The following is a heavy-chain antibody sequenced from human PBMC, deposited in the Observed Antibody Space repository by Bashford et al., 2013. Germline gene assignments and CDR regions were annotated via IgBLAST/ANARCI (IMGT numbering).Heavy chain of an antibody. Sequence: ASVKVVLARRSEAPSAVMLSTGCDRLLEKGLEWMEVLILKIARHSTHRSYQGRVTMTEDASTDTAYMELSSLRSQDTAVYYCATVREEPPWAFDIWGQGTMVTRLL. D-gene: IGHD1-14*01. V-gene: IGHV1-24*01. CDR3: ATVREEPPWAFDI. CDR1: EAPSAVML. J-gene: IGHJ3*02. CDR2: LILKIAR.